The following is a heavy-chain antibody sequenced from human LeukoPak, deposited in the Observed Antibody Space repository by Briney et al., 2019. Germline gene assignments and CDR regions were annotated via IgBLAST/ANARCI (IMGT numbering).Heavy chain of an antibody. CDR3: ARVTGYRIEDYFDY. CDR2: MYTSGTT. D-gene: IGHD6-13*01. V-gene: IGHV4-4*07. Sequence: SETLSLTCTVSGGSISSYYWSWIRQPAGKGLEGIGHMYTSGTTNYNPSLKSRGTMSVDTSKNQFSLKLSSVTAAATAVYYCARVTGYRIEDYFDYWGQGTLVTVSS. CDR1: GGSISSYY. J-gene: IGHJ4*02.